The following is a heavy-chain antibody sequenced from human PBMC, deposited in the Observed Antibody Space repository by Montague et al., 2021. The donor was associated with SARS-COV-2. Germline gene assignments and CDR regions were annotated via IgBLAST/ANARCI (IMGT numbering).Heavy chain of an antibody. CDR1: GGSISSYY. J-gene: IGHJ6*02. CDR2: IYYSGST. Sequence: SETLSLTCTVSGGSISSYYWSWIRQPPGKGLEWIGYIYYSGSTNYNPSLKSRVTISVDTSKNQFSLKLSSVTAADTAVYYCARRGVVPAGMEYYYYGMDVWGQGTTVIVSS. CDR3: ARRGVVPAGMEYYYYGMDV. V-gene: IGHV4-59*08. D-gene: IGHD2-2*01.